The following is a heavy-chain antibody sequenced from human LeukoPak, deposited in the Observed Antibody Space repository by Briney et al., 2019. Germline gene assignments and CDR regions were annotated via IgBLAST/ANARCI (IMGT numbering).Heavy chain of an antibody. CDR3: ATYTEDYSGPAFAP. CDR1: GGSISSSIHY. J-gene: IGHJ5*02. CDR2: IHYSGNT. V-gene: IGHV4-39*07. Sequence: SETLSLTCTVSGGSISSSIHYWGWVRQSPRKGLEWIGTIHYSGNTYYNPSLRSRLTISLDTSNNQFSLKLSPVTAADTAVYYCATYTEDYSGPAFAPWGQGTLVIVSS. D-gene: IGHD3-16*01.